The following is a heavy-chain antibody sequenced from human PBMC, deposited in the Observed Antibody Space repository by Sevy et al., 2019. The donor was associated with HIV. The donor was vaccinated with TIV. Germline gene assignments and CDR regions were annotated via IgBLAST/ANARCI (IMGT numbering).Heavy chain of an antibody. CDR3: AKVRSSSTPTDRKYYYYGMDV. V-gene: IGHV3-30*18. J-gene: IGHJ6*02. CDR2: ISYDGSNK. Sequence: GGSLRLSCAASGFTFSSYGMHWVRQAPGKGLEWVAVISYDGSNKYYADSVKGRFTISRDNSKNTLYLQMNSLGAEDTAVYYCAKVRSSSTPTDRKYYYYGMDVWGQGTTVTVSS. CDR1: GFTFSSYG. D-gene: IGHD6-6*01.